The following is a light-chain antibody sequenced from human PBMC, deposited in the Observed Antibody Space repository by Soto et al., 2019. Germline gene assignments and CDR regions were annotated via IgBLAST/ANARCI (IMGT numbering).Light chain of an antibody. V-gene: IGKV1-8*01. CDR3: QQYYSYPRT. CDR1: QGISCY. Sequence: AIRMTQSPSSLSASTGDRVTITCRASQGISCYLAWYQQKPGKAPKLLIYAASTLQSGVPSRFSGSGSVTDFTLTIRCLQSEDFATYYCQQYYSYPRTFGQGTKV. CDR2: AAS. J-gene: IGKJ1*01.